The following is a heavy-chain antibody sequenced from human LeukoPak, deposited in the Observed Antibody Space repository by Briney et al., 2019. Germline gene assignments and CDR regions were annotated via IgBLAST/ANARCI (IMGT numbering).Heavy chain of an antibody. CDR2: ISYDGSNK. CDR3: AMRAVAGL. V-gene: IGHV3-30*03. Sequence: PGGSLRLSCAASGFTFSSYGMHWVRQAPGKGLEWVAVISYDGSNKYYADSVKGRFTTSRDNSKNTLYLQMNSLRAEDTAVYYCAMRAVAGLWGQGTLVTVSS. J-gene: IGHJ4*02. CDR1: GFTFSSYG. D-gene: IGHD6-19*01.